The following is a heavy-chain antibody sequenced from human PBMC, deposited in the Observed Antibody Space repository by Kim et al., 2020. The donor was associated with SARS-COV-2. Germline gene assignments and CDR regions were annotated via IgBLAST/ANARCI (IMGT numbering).Heavy chain of an antibody. CDR2: IRSKAYGGTT. D-gene: IGHD5-12*01. CDR1: GFTFGDYA. Sequence: GGSLRLSCTASGFTFGDYAMSWVRQAPGKGLEWVGFIRSKAYGGTTEYAASVKGRFTISRDDSKSIAYLQMNSLKTEDTAVYYCTRGVGGGYDRVGDAFDIWGQGTMVTVSS. CDR3: TRGVGGGYDRVGDAFDI. J-gene: IGHJ3*02. V-gene: IGHV3-49*04.